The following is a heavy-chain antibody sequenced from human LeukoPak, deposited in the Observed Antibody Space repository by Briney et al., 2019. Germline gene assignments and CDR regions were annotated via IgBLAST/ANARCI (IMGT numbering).Heavy chain of an antibody. D-gene: IGHD1-26*01. CDR1: GFTFSNYE. J-gene: IGHJ4*02. CDR2: ISGSGSA. V-gene: IGHV3-23*01. CDR3: AKRGAEVGATVAPGDY. Sequence: GGSLRLSCATSGFTFSNYEMTWVRQAPGKGLEWVSAISGSGSAYYADSVKGRFTISRDNSKNTLYLQMNSLRAEDTAVYYCAKRGAEVGATVAPGDYWGQGTLLTVSS.